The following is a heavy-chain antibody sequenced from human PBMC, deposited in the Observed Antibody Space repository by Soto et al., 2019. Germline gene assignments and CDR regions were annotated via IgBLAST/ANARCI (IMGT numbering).Heavy chain of an antibody. CDR1: GGSISSAPYC. CDR2: IYYSGST. V-gene: IGHV4-31*03. Sequence: QVQLQESGPGLVKPSQTPSLTCTVSGGSISSAPYCWSWIRHYPGKGLEWIGYIYYSGSTYYNPSLKSRVRISADKSQNQFSLSLSSVIAADTAVYYCARAIQGENDFWSGYYTGYYFDSWGQGTLVTVSS. J-gene: IGHJ4*02. D-gene: IGHD3-3*01. CDR3: ARAIQGENDFWSGYYTGYYFDS.